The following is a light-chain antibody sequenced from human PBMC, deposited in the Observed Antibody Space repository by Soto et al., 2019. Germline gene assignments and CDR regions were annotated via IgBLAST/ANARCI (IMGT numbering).Light chain of an antibody. CDR1: SSDVGGYNY. CDR2: EVS. CDR3: SSYTSSSTLV. J-gene: IGLJ1*01. Sequence: QSALTQPASVSGSPGQSITISCTGTSSDVGGYNYVSWYQQHPGKAPKLMIYEVSXRPSGVSNRFSGSKSGNKASLTISGLQAEDEADYYCSSYTSSSTLVFGTGTKVTVL. V-gene: IGLV2-14*01.